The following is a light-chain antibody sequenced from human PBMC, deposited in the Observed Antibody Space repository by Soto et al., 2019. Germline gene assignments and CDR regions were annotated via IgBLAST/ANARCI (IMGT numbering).Light chain of an antibody. CDR2: GAS. V-gene: IGKV3-20*01. CDR3: HQYGSSHQT. Sequence: ELVLTQSPGTLSLSPGDRATLFCRASHSVSSTHLAWYHQKPGQAPRLLIYGASTRASGIPDRFSGSGSGKELTLTISTLETEDFAVYYCHQYGSSHQTFGQGTKVDIX. CDR1: HSVSSTH. J-gene: IGKJ1*01.